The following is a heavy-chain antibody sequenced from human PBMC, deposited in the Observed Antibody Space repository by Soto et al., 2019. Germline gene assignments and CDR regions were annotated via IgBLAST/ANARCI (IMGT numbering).Heavy chain of an antibody. Sequence: QVQLQESGPALVKTSETLSLTCTVSSDSITTNYWSWLRQPPGKGLEWIGYIYYSENTNYSPSLKSRATISMETSQNQLSLKLTSVTAADTAVYYCARDRTTVNWYFDLWGRGTLVTVSS. CDR1: SDSITTNY. CDR2: IYYSENT. D-gene: IGHD3-16*02. CDR3: ARDRTTVNWYFDL. J-gene: IGHJ2*01. V-gene: IGHV4-59*01.